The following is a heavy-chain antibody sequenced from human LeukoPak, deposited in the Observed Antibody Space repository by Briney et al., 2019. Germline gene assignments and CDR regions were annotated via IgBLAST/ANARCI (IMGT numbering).Heavy chain of an antibody. CDR1: GFTFSSYA. J-gene: IGHJ4*02. Sequence: GGSLRLSCAASGFTFSSYAMHWVRQAPGKGLEYVSAISSNGGSTYYANSVKGRFTISRDNAKNSLYLQMNSLRAEDTAVYFCAMIEQVVSKVEGGYWGQGTLVTVSS. V-gene: IGHV3-64*01. CDR2: ISSNGGST. CDR3: AMIEQVVSKVEGGY. D-gene: IGHD6-6*01.